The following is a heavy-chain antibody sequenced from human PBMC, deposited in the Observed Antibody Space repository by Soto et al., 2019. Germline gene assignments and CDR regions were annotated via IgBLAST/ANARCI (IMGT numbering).Heavy chain of an antibody. D-gene: IGHD3-22*01. CDR1: GGSISSGY. CDR2: IYYSDSI. V-gene: IGHV4-59*01. J-gene: IGHJ5*02. Sequence: QVQLQESGPGLVKPSETLSLTRTVSGGSISSGYWSWIRQPPGKGLEWIGYIYYSDSINYNPSLKSRVIISVDTSKNQFSLSLNSVTAADTAVYYCARAYYDASGYGLDPWGQGTLITVSS. CDR3: ARAYYDASGYGLDP.